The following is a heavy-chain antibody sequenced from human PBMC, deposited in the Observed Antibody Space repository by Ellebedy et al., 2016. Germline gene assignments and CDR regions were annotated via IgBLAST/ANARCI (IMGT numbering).Heavy chain of an antibody. CDR3: ARWGLGSVRAFDV. Sequence: SETLSLTCAVSGDSIRSYYWNWIRQPPGKGLEWIGYLHHSGSASYNPSLESRVTTSVDTSKNQFSLKLSSVTAADTAVYYCARWGLGSVRAFDVWGPGTMVTVSS. J-gene: IGHJ3*01. V-gene: IGHV4-59*01. CDR1: GDSIRSYY. CDR2: LHHSGSA. D-gene: IGHD3-10*02.